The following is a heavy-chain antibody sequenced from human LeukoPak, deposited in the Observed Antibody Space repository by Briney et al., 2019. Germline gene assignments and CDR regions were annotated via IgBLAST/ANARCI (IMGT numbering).Heavy chain of an antibody. V-gene: IGHV3-23*01. CDR2: ISGSGGST. CDR3: AKAALPASYDILTGYYRRHYYFDY. CDR1: GFTFSSYA. Sequence: GGSRRLSCAASGFTFSSYAMSWVRQAPGKGLEWVSAISGSGGSTYYADSVKGRFTISRDNSKNTLYLQMNSLRAEDTAVYYCAKAALPASYDILTGYYRRHYYFDYWGQGTLVTVSS. J-gene: IGHJ4*02. D-gene: IGHD3-9*01.